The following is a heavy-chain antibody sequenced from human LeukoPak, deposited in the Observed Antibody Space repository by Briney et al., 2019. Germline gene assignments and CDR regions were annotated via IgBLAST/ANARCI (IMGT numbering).Heavy chain of an antibody. CDR1: GLTFSNYW. V-gene: IGHV3-7*01. J-gene: IGHJ4*02. D-gene: IGHD1-7*01. CDR3: ARDVDWNYDL. Sequence: PGGSLRLSCVGSGLTFSNYWMNWVRQAPGKGLEWVANIKGSDKGHVDSVKGRFSVSRDDARSSLYLQMDSLRAEDTAVYYCARDVDWNYDLWGQGTVVRVSS. CDR2: IKGSDK.